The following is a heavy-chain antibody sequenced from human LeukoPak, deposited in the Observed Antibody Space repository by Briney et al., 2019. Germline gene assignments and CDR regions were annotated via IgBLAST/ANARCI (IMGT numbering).Heavy chain of an antibody. CDR3: AREGVATTHYFDN. CDR2: IYYSGST. V-gene: IGHV4-59*01. D-gene: IGHD5-24*01. CDR1: GGSISSYY. J-gene: IGHJ4*02. Sequence: PSETLSLTCTVSGGSISSYYWSWIRQPPGKGLEWIGYIYYSGSTNYNPSLKSRVTISVDTSKNQFSLKLSSVTAADTAVYYCAREGVATTHYFDNWGQGTLVTVSS.